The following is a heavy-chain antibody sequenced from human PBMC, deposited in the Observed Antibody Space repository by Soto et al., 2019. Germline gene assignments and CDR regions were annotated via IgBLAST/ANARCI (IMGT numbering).Heavy chain of an antibody. CDR3: ARVRGSSGYYYAFDI. D-gene: IGHD3-22*01. V-gene: IGHV1-8*01. Sequence: ASVKVSCTASGYTFTSYDINWVRQATGQGLEWMGWMNPNSGNTGYAQKFQGRVTMTRNTSISTAYMELSSLRSEDTAVYYCARVRGSSGYYYAFDIWGQGTMVTVSS. CDR2: MNPNSGNT. CDR1: GYTFTSYD. J-gene: IGHJ3*02.